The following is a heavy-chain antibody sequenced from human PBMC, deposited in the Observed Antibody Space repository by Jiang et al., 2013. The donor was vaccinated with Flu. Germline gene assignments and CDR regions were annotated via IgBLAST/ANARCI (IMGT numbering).Heavy chain of an antibody. CDR2: IYYTGSI. D-gene: IGHD5-12*01. CDR1: GASISSYY. Sequence: LLKPSETLSLSCTVSGASISSYYWSWIRQPPGKGLEWIGYIYYTGSIKYNPSLKSRVTISVDASKNQFSLNLSSVTAADTAVYYCARVHYSGYDAGFNYWGQGTLVIVSS. CDR3: ARVHYSGYDAGFNY. J-gene: IGHJ4*02. V-gene: IGHV4-59*01.